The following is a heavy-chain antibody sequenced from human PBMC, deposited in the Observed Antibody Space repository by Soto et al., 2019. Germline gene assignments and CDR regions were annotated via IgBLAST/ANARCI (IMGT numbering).Heavy chain of an antibody. Sequence: GWSLRLSCAASGFTFSNFAMNWVRQAPGKGLEWVSVISGSADTTYNADSVKGRFTISRDNSKNTVDLQMNSLRAEDTALYYCVKGYCSSTSCSFDHWGQGTLVTVSS. CDR2: ISGSADTT. CDR1: GFTFSNFA. V-gene: IGHV3-23*01. J-gene: IGHJ4*02. CDR3: VKGYCSSTSCSFDH. D-gene: IGHD2-2*01.